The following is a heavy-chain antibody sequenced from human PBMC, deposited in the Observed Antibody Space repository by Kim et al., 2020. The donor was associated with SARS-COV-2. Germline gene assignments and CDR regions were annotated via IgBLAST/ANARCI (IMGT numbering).Heavy chain of an antibody. J-gene: IGHJ5*02. Sequence: KPSMGSTNYAQKSQGRVTMTRDTSISTAYMELSRLRSDDTAVYYCARGFDPWGQGTLVTVSS. CDR2: KPSMGST. V-gene: IGHV1-2*02. CDR3: ARGFDP.